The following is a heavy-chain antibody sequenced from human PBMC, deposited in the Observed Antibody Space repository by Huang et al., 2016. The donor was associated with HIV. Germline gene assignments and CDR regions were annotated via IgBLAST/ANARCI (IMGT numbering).Heavy chain of an antibody. V-gene: IGHV4-34*02. D-gene: IGHD3-10*01. Sequence: QVQLKQCGAGLLKPSETLSLTFAVYGGAFRGYSWTWIRQFPEKGLEWIGDINNNRKIIYNPSLSARVTISTDASKNHFSLRLTSVTAAETALYYCARGFNYYASDNLGVYYFDSWGLGTLVTVSP. CDR2: INNNRKI. CDR1: GGAFRGYS. J-gene: IGHJ4*02. CDR3: ARGFNYYASDNLGVYYFDS.